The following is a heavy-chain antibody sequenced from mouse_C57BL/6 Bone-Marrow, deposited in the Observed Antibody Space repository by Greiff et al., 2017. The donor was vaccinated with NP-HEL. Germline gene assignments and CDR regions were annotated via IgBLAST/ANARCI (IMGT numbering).Heavy chain of an antibody. V-gene: IGHV1-47*01. Sequence: VQLQQSGAELVKPGASVKMSCKASGYTFTTYPIEWMKQNHGKSLEWIGNFHPYNDDTKYNEKFKGKATLTVEKSSSTVYLELSRLTSDDSAVYYSARGPNYYGSSYDAMDYWGQGTSVTVSS. CDR2: FHPYNDDT. J-gene: IGHJ4*01. D-gene: IGHD1-1*01. CDR1: GYTFTTYP. CDR3: ARGPNYYGSSYDAMDY.